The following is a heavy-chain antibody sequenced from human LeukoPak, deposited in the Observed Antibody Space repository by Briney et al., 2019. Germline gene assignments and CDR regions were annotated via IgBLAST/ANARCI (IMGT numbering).Heavy chain of an antibody. V-gene: IGHV4-34*01. D-gene: IGHD6-13*01. CDR3: ARGLIAAAGTPIDY. J-gene: IGHJ4*02. CDR2: INHSGST. CDR1: GGSFSGYY. Sequence: SETLSLTCAVYGGSFSGYYWSWIRQPPGKGLEWIGEINHSGSTNYNPSLKSRVTISVDTSKNQFSLRLSSVTAADTAVYYCARGLIAAAGTPIDYWGQGTLVTVSS.